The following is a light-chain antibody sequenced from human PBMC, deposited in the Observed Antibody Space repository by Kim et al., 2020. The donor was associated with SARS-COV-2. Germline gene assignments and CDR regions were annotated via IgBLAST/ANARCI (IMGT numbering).Light chain of an antibody. CDR1: SSDVGGYNY. V-gene: IGLV2-8*01. CDR3: SSYAGSNNRKV. CDR2: EVS. Sequence: QSVTISCTGTSSDVGGYNYVSWYQQHPGKAPNLMIYEVSKRPSGVPDRFSGSKSGNTASLTVSGLQAEDEADYYCSSYAGSNNRKVFGGGTQLTVL. J-gene: IGLJ2*01.